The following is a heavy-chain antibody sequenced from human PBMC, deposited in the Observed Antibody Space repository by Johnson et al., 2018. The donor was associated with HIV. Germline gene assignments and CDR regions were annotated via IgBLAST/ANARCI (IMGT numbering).Heavy chain of an antibody. CDR2: ISYDGSNK. CDR1: GFTFSTYG. J-gene: IGHJ3*02. V-gene: IGHV3-30*03. Sequence: QVLLVESGGGVVQPGRSLRLSCIASGFTFSTYGMHWVRQAPGKGLEWVAVISYDGSNKYYADSVKGRFTISRDNSKNTLYLQMNSLRAEDTAVYYCARAHDAFDIWGQGTMVTVSS. CDR3: ARAHDAFDI.